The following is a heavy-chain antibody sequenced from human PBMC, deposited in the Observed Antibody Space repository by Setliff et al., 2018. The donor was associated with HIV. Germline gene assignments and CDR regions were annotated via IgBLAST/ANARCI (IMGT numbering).Heavy chain of an antibody. CDR2: IHHTGHI. Sequence: PSETLSLTCAFYGESPNDYYWNWIRQPPGKGLEWIGEIHHTGHINNHPSFKSRVTISLDKSTNQFSRKMKSVTAADSAVYYCARVTWLNPRGRQQLLYYYGMDVWGQGTTVTVSS. D-gene: IGHD6-13*01. CDR1: GESPNDYY. V-gene: IGHV4-34*01. CDR3: ARVTWLNPRGRQQLLYYYGMDV. J-gene: IGHJ6*02.